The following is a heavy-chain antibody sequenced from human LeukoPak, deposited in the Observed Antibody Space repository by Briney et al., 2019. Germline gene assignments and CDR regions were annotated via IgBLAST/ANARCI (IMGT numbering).Heavy chain of an antibody. CDR2: IGGDGIA. CDR3: AKDRANWAIDD. CDR1: GFTFSTYS. J-gene: IGHJ4*02. D-gene: IGHD3-16*01. Sequence: GGSLRLSCAASGFTFSTYSMNWVRQAPGKGLEWISYIGGDGIAFYADSVKGRFTASKDDARKSMYLQMNSLRVEDTAVYYCAKDRANWAIDDWGQGTQVTVSS. V-gene: IGHV3-48*04.